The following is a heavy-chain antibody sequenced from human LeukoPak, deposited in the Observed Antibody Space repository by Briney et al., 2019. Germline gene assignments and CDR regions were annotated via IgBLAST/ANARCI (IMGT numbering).Heavy chain of an antibody. CDR2: ISASGGST. V-gene: IGHV3-23*01. J-gene: IGHJ5*02. Sequence: PGGSLSLSCAASGFTFNSYAMTWVRQAPGKGLGWASGISASGGSTYYADSVKGRFTISRDNFKNTLYLQMNSLRAEDTAVYYCARDWRDDSSGNNWFDPWGQGTLVTVSS. CDR1: GFTFNSYA. D-gene: IGHD3-22*01. CDR3: ARDWRDDSSGNNWFDP.